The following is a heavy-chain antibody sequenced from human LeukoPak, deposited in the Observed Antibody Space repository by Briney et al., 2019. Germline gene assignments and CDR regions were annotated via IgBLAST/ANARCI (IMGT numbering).Heavy chain of an antibody. CDR2: IYYSVVN. V-gene: IGHV4-39*01. Sequence: SETLSLTCTVSGGSISTSSHYWVWIRQPPGKGLEYIGSIYYSVVNYYNSALQSRGTLSVDTSNNQFSLKLSSVTAAGTAVYYCASLDRETTVTTGLDYWGQGNLVSV. CDR3: ASLDRETTVTTGLDY. J-gene: IGHJ4*02. D-gene: IGHD4-11*01. CDR1: GGSISTSSHY.